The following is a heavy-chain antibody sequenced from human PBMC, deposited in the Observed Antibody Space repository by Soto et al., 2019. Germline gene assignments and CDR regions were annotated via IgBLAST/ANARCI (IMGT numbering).Heavy chain of an antibody. CDR2: ISGSGGST. CDR3: AKDPSFGYSPYWYFDL. J-gene: IGHJ2*01. V-gene: IGHV3-23*01. CDR1: GFTFSSYA. Sequence: VQLLESGGGLVQPGGSLRLSCAASGFTFSSYAMSWVRQAPGKGLEWVSAISGSGGSTYYADSVKGRFTISRDNSKNTLYLQMNSLRAEDTAVYYCAKDPSFGYSPYWYFDLWGRGTLVTVSS. D-gene: IGHD6-13*01.